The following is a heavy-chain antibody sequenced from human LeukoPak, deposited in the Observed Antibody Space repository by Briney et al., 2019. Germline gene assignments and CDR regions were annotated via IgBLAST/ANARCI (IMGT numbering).Heavy chain of an antibody. J-gene: IGHJ5*02. V-gene: IGHV4-39*07. Sequence: SETLSLTCTVSGGSISSSSYYWGWIRQPPGKGLEWIGSIYYSGSTYYNPSLKSRVTISVDTSKNQFSLKLSSVTAADTAVYYCARGIDSSSRYWFDPWGQGTLVTVSS. CDR3: ARGIDSSSRYWFDP. CDR2: IYYSGST. D-gene: IGHD6-13*01. CDR1: GGSISSSSYY.